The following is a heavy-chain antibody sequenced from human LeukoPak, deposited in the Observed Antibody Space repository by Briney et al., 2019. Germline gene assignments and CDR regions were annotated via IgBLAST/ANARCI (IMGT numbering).Heavy chain of an antibody. CDR2: ISWNSGSI. Sequence: GGSLRLSCAASGFTFDDYAMHWVRQAPGKGLEWVSGISWNSGSIGYADSVKGRFTISRDNSKNTLYLQMNSLRAEDTAIYYCAKDTFRSGWYYFDYWGQGTLVTVSS. V-gene: IGHV3-9*01. CDR3: AKDTFRSGWYYFDY. D-gene: IGHD6-19*01. CDR1: GFTFDDYA. J-gene: IGHJ4*02.